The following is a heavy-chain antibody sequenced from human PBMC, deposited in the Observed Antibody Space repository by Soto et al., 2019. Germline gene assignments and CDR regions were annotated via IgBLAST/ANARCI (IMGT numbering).Heavy chain of an antibody. CDR3: AHSAGYSSSWPKGGFDY. CDR1: GFTFSSYA. V-gene: IGHV3-23*01. Sequence: EVQELESGGGLVQPGGSLRLSCPASGFTFSSYAMSWVRQAPGEGLEWVSAISGSGAGTYYSDSVKGRFTVSRDNSKSTVYLQMNSLGAEDTAVYYCAHSAGYSSSWPKGGFDYWGQGTLVTVSS. CDR2: ISGSGAGT. D-gene: IGHD6-13*01. J-gene: IGHJ4*02.